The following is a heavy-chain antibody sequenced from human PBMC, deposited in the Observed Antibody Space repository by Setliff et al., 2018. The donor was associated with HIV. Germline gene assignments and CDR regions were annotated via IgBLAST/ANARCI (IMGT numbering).Heavy chain of an antibody. V-gene: IGHV5-51*01. D-gene: IGHD2-2*02. CDR3: ARQVPAAIGAFDI. CDR1: GYRFTSDW. CDR2: IYPGDSDT. J-gene: IGHJ3*02. Sequence: GESLKISCKGSGYRFTSDWIGWVRQMPGKGMEWMGIIYPGDSDTRYSTSFQGQVTISADKSISTAYLQWSSLKASDTAMYYCARQVPAAIGAFDIWGQGTMVTVSS.